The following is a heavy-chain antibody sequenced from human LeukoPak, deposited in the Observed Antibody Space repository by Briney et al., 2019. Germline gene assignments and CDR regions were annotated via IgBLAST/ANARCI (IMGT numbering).Heavy chain of an antibody. J-gene: IGHJ4*02. Sequence: GGSLRLSCAASGFTFSSYGMHWLRQAPGKGLDWVAVMSYDGSNKYYADSVKGRFTISRDNSKNPLYLQMNSLSAEDTAVYSCAKDAGYISGWYSYWGQGTLVTVSS. D-gene: IGHD6-19*01. V-gene: IGHV3-30*18. CDR2: MSYDGSNK. CDR1: GFTFSSYG. CDR3: AKDAGYISGWYSY.